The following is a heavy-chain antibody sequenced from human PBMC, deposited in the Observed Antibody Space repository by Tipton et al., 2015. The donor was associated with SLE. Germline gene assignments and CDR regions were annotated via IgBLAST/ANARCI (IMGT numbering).Heavy chain of an antibody. Sequence: TLSLTCSVSGASISSSGYYWGWIRQPPGKGLEWIGSIYYSGSTYYNPSLKSRVTISVDTSKNHFSLKLSSVTAADTAVYYCARTPSFTSGTDWGQGTLVTVSS. CDR1: GASISSSGYY. CDR3: ARTPSFTSGTD. D-gene: IGHD1-14*01. V-gene: IGHV4-39*07. CDR2: IYYSGST. J-gene: IGHJ4*01.